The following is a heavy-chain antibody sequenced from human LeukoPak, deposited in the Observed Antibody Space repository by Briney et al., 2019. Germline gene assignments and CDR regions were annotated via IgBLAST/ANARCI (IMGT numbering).Heavy chain of an antibody. CDR1: GFIFSNYA. CDR2: ISGSGGSI. V-gene: IGHV3-23*01. Sequence: GGSLRLSCAASGFIFSNYAMNWVRQAPGKGLKWVSGISGSGGSIYYADSVKGRFTISRDNSNNTLYLRMSSLRAEDTAVYHCAEGQRYSYYYGMDVWGQGTTVTVSS. J-gene: IGHJ6*02. CDR3: AEGQRYSYYYGMDV.